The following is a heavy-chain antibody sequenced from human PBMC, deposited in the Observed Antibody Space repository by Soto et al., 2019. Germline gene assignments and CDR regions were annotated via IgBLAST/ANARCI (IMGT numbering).Heavy chain of an antibody. CDR2: IYHSGST. D-gene: IGHD6-13*01. V-gene: IGHV4-38-2*01. CDR3: ARNLPAGNPMQFDT. Sequence: SETLSLTCAVSGYSISSGYYWGWIRQPPGKGLEWIGSIYHSGSTYYNPSLKSRVTISVDTSKNQFSLKLSSVTAADTAVYYCARNLPAGNPMQFDTWGQGALVTVSS. J-gene: IGHJ4*02. CDR1: GYSISSGYY.